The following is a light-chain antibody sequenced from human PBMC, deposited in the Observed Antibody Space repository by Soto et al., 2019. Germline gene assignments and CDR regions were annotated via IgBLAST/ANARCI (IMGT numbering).Light chain of an antibody. Sequence: EVVVPHSPGTGPLSPCARATLSFSASQSVSTSSLAWYQQKGGQAPRLLIHGASSRATGIPDRFSGSGSGTDFTRTISRLEPADFALYFCQHYVERSPLTVGPGTRLDIK. CDR3: QHYVERSPLT. CDR2: GAS. V-gene: IGKV3-20*01. CDR1: QSVSTSS. J-gene: IGKJ5*01.